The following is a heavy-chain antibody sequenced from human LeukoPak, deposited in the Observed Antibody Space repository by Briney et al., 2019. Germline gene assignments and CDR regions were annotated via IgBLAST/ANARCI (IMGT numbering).Heavy chain of an antibody. CDR2: ISGSGGST. D-gene: IGHD3-3*01. V-gene: IGHV3-23*01. CDR1: GFTFSSYA. J-gene: IGHJ4*02. CDR3: AKTPRYYDFWSGYSYYFDY. Sequence: QSGGSLRLSCAASGFTFSSYAMSWVRQAPGKGLEWVSAISGSGGSTYYADSVKGRFTISRDNSKNTLYLQMNSLRAEDTAVYYCAKTPRYYDFWSGYSYYFDYWGQGTLVTVSS.